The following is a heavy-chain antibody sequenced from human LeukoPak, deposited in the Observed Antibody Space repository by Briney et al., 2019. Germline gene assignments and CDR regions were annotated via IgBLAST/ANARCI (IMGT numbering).Heavy chain of an antibody. J-gene: IGHJ4*02. D-gene: IGHD5-18*01. CDR1: EFSVGSNY. V-gene: IGHV3-66*02. CDR2: IYSGGST. CDR3: AKDGLSGDTAMATDY. Sequence: GGSLRLSCAASEFSVGSNYMTWVRQAPGKGLEWVSLIYSGGSTYYADSVKGRCTISRDNSKNTLYLQMNSLRGEDTAVYYCAKDGLSGDTAMATDYWGQGTLVTVSA.